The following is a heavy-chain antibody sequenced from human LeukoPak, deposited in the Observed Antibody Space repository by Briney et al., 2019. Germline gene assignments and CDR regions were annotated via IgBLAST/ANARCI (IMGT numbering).Heavy chain of an antibody. CDR3: ARVELSDWFDP. Sequence: SETLSLTCTVSGGSISSHYWSWIRQPPGKGLEWIGYIYYSGSPNYNPSLKSRVTISVDTSKNQFSLKLSSATAADTAVYYCARVELSDWFDPWGQGTLVTVSS. D-gene: IGHD1-26*01. CDR1: GGSISSHY. J-gene: IGHJ5*02. CDR2: IYYSGSP. V-gene: IGHV4-59*11.